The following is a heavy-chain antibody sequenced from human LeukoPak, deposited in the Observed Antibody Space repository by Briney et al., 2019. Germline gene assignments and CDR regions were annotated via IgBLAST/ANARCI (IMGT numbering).Heavy chain of an antibody. CDR1: GYTFTGYY. CDR3: ARALEEDTPRGLDWFDP. CDR2: INPNSGGT. J-gene: IGHJ5*02. D-gene: IGHD2-15*01. V-gene: IGHV1-2*02. Sequence: ASVKVSCKASGYTFTGYYMHWVRQAPGQGLEWMGWINPNSGGTNYAQKFQGRVTMTRDTSISTAYMELSRLRSDDTAMYYCARALEEDTPRGLDWFDPWGRGTLVTVSS.